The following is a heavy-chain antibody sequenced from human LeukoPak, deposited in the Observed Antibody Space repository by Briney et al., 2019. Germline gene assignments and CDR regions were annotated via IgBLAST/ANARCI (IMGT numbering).Heavy chain of an antibody. CDR1: GFTVSSNY. CDR3: AKVPGYANFDP. Sequence: GGSLRLSCAASGFTVSSNYMSWVRQAPGKGLEWVSVIYSGGSTYYADSVKGRFTISRDNSKNTLYLQMNSLRAEDTAVYYCAKVPGYANFDPWGQGTLVTVSS. J-gene: IGHJ5*02. D-gene: IGHD1-1*01. V-gene: IGHV3-66*01. CDR2: IYSGGST.